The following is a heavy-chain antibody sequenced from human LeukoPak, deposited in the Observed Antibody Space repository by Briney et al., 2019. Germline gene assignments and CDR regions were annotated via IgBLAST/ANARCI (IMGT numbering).Heavy chain of an antibody. CDR1: GFTFSSYS. Sequence: GGSLRLSCAASGFTFSSYSMNWVRQAPGKGLEWVSSISSGRSYIYHADSLNGRFTVSRDNAKNSVYLQINSLRAEDTAVYFCARSFDYWGQGTLVTVSS. V-gene: IGHV3-21*01. J-gene: IGHJ4*02. CDR2: ISSGRSYI. CDR3: ARSFDY.